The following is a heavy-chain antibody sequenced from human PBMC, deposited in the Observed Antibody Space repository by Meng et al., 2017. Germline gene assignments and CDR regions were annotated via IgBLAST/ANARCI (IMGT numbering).Heavy chain of an antibody. CDR3: ARDLKLEYSSGWYRFDY. CDR1: GYTFTGYY. J-gene: IGHJ4*02. D-gene: IGHD6-19*01. V-gene: IGHV1-2*06. CDR2: INPNSGGT. Sequence: ASVKVSCKASGYTFTGYYMHWVRQAPGQGLEWMGRINPNSGGTNYAQKFQGRVTMTRDTSISTAYMELSRLRSDDPAVYYCARDLKLEYSSGWYRFDYWGQGTLVTVSS.